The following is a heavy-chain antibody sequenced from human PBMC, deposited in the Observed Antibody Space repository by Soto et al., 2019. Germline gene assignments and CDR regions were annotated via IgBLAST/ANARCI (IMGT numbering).Heavy chain of an antibody. CDR3: ARYFWSGYTGAFDI. J-gene: IGHJ3*02. D-gene: IGHD3-3*01. CDR2: IIPILGIA. V-gene: IGHV1-69*02. Sequence: SVKVSCKASGGTFSSYTISWVRQAPGQGLEWMGRIIPILGIANYAQKFQGRVTITADKSTSTAYMELSSLRSEDTAVYYCARYFWSGYTGAFDIWGQGTMVTVSS. CDR1: GGTFSSYT.